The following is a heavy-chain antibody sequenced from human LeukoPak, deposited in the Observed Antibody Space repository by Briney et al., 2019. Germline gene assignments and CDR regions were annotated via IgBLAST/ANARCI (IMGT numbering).Heavy chain of an antibody. J-gene: IGHJ4*02. CDR2: ISGSGSST. Sequence: GGPLRLSCAASGFTFSSYAMSWVRQAPGKGLEWVSAISGSGSSTYYADSVKGRFTISRDNSKKTLYLQMNSLRAEDTAVYYCATLALPNYYDSSGYWSYWGQGTLVTVSS. D-gene: IGHD3-22*01. CDR1: GFTFSSYA. V-gene: IGHV3-23*01. CDR3: ATLALPNYYDSSGYWSY.